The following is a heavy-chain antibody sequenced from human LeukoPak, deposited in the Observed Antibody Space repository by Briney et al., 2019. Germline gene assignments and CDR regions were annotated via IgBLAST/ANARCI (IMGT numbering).Heavy chain of an antibody. CDR3: ARLNPTRGMDV. Sequence: SETLSLTCTVSGGSISSYYWSWIRQPPGKGLEWIGYIYYSGSTNYNPSLKSRVTISVDTSKNQFSLKLSSVTAADTAVYYCARLNPTRGMDVWGQGTTVTVSS. CDR1: GGSISSYY. CDR2: IYYSGST. D-gene: IGHD5-12*01. V-gene: IGHV4-59*08. J-gene: IGHJ6*02.